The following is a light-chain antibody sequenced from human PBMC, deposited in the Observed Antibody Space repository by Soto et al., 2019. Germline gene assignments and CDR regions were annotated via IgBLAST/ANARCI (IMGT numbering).Light chain of an antibody. CDR1: QNISSW. CDR3: QQYGSSGT. Sequence: DIQMTQSPSTLSASVGDRVTLTCRASQNISSWLAWYQQKPGKAPNLLIYQTSNLESGVPSRFSGRGSGTDFTLTISGLEPEDFAVYYCQQYGSSGTFGQGTKVDIK. J-gene: IGKJ1*01. V-gene: IGKV1-5*03. CDR2: QTS.